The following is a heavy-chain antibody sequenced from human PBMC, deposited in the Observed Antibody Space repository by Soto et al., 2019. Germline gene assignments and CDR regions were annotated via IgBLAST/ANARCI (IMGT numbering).Heavy chain of an antibody. D-gene: IGHD1-1*01. CDR2: IKSKTDGGTT. CDR1: GFTFSNAW. Sequence: EVQLVESGGGLVKPGGSLRLSCAASGFTFSNAWMSWVRQAPGKGLEWVGRIKSKTDGGTTDYAAPVKGRFTISRDDSKNTLYLQMNSLKTEDTAVYYCTARYESRWGNWFDPWGQGTLVTVSS. J-gene: IGHJ5*02. V-gene: IGHV3-15*01. CDR3: TARYESRWGNWFDP.